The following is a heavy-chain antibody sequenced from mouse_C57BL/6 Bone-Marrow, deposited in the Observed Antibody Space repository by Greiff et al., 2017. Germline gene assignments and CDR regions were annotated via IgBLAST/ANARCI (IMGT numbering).Heavy chain of an antibody. D-gene: IGHD1-2*01. CDR3: ARPPFHYYGLY. Sequence: QVQLQQSGAELARPGASVKLSCKASGYTFTSYGISWVKQRTGQGLEWIGEIYPRSGNTYYNEKFKGKATLTADKSSSTAYMQLRSLTSDDSAVYFCARPPFHYYGLYWGQGTPVTVSA. J-gene: IGHJ2*01. V-gene: IGHV1-81*01. CDR1: GYTFTSYG. CDR2: IYPRSGNT.